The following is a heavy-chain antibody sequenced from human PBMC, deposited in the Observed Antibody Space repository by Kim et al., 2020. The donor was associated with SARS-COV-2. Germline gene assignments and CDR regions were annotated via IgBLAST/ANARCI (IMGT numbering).Heavy chain of an antibody. Sequence: ASVKVSRKASGYTFTSYAMHWVRQAPGQRLEWMGWINAGNGNTKYSQKFQGRVTITRDTSASTAYMELSSLRSEDTAVYYCASSYCSSTSCYPRAFDIWGQGTMVTVSS. CDR1: GYTFTSYA. CDR2: INAGNGNT. J-gene: IGHJ3*02. D-gene: IGHD2-2*01. CDR3: ASSYCSSTSCYPRAFDI. V-gene: IGHV1-3*01.